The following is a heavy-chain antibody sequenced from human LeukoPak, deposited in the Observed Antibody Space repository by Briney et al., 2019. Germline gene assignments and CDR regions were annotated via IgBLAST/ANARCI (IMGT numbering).Heavy chain of an antibody. CDR2: ISYDGRND. V-gene: IGHV3-30*04. CDR1: GLTFSGYS. CDR3: HPPY. Sequence: GRSLRLSCAASGLTFSGYSMHWVRQAPGKGLEWVAYISYDGRNDYHADSVEGRFTISRDNSKNTLFLQLHSLRPEDTAVYYTHPPYWGQGTLVTVS. J-gene: IGHJ4*02.